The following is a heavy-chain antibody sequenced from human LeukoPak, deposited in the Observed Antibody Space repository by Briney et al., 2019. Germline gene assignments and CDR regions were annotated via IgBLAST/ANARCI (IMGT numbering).Heavy chain of an antibody. Sequence: ASVKVSCKASGYTFTGYYMHWVRQAPGQGLEWMGWINPNSGGTSYAQKFQGRVTMTRDTSISTVYMELSRLRSDDTAVYYCARAGIWDYSDTSGYHNGAFDIWGQGTMVTVSS. V-gene: IGHV1-2*02. CDR2: INPNSGGT. CDR3: ARAGIWDYSDTSGYHNGAFDI. CDR1: GYTFTGYY. D-gene: IGHD3-22*01. J-gene: IGHJ3*02.